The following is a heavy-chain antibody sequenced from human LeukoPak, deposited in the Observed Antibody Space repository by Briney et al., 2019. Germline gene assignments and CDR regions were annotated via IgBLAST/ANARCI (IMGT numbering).Heavy chain of an antibody. CDR3: ARGIADPYSFDS. D-gene: IGHD6-13*01. J-gene: IGHJ4*02. Sequence: SETLSLTCTVSGGSINFYYWSWIRQPAGKGLEWIGRIYSTGSTNYSPSLKSRVTMSVDKSKNQFSLNLSSVTAAAAAVYYCARGIADPYSFDSWGQGTLVTVSS. V-gene: IGHV4-4*07. CDR1: GGSINFYY. CDR2: IYSTGST.